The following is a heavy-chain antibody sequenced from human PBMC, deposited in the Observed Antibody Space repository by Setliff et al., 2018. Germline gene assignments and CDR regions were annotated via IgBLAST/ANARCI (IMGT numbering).Heavy chain of an antibody. J-gene: IGHJ3*02. Sequence: ASVKVSCKASGGTFSSYAISWVRQAPGQGLEWMRWISAYNGNTNYAQKLQGRVTMTTDTSTSTANMELRSLRSDDTAVYYCASLRLRYDAFDIWGQGTMVTVSS. D-gene: IGHD4-17*01. V-gene: IGHV1-18*01. CDR1: GGTFSSYA. CDR3: ASLRLRYDAFDI. CDR2: ISAYNGNT.